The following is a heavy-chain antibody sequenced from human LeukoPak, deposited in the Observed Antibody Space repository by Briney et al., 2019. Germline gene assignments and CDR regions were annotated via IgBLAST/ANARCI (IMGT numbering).Heavy chain of an antibody. V-gene: IGHV4-59*11. Sequence: SETLSLTCTVSGGSISSHYWSWIRQPPGKGLEWIWYIYYSGSTNYNPSLKSRVTISVDTSKNQFSLKLSSVTAADTAVYYCAGGAEAYRAMVPIHFDYWGQGTLVTVYS. J-gene: IGHJ4*02. D-gene: IGHD5-18*01. CDR3: AGGAEAYRAMVPIHFDY. CDR1: GGSISSHY. CDR2: IYYSGST.